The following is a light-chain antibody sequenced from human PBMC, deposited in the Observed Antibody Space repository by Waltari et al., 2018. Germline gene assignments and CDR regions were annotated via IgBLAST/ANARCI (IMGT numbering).Light chain of an antibody. V-gene: IGLV2-23*02. CDR2: EVT. CDR1: RGDIGDFDF. CDR3: CSYAGDSTWV. J-gene: IGLJ3*02. Sequence: QSALTQPASVSGSPGHSITLSCTGTRGDIGDFDFVSWYQQYPGKAPKSIIYEVTKRPSGVSNRFSGSKSGNTASLTISGLQAEDEAHYYCCSYAGDSTWVFGGGTKLTVL.